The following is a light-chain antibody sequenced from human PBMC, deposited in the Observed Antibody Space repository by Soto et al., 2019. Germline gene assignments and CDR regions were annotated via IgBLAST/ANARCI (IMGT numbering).Light chain of an antibody. V-gene: IGLV2-23*01. CDR1: SSDVGSYSL. J-gene: IGLJ1*01. Sequence: QSALTQPASVSGSPGQSITISCTGTSSDVGSYSLVSWYQQHPGKAPKLMIYEGSKRPPGVSNRFSGSKSGNTASLTISGLQAEDEADYYCCSYAGDTLYVFGTGTQLTVL. CDR3: CSYAGDTLYV. CDR2: EGS.